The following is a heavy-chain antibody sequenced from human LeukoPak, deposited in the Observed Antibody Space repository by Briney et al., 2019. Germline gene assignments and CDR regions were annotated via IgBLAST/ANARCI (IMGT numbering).Heavy chain of an antibody. CDR1: GFTFSSYA. CDR2: ISYDGSNK. V-gene: IGHV3-30-3*01. D-gene: IGHD2-21*02. Sequence: PGRSLRLSCAASGFTFSSYAMHWVRQAPGKGLEWVAVISYDGSNKYYADSVKGRFTISRDNAKNTLYLQMNSLRAEDTAVYYCARAQFGGDGPSHYYNYYGMDVWGQGTTVTVSS. CDR3: ARAQFGGDGPSHYYNYYGMDV. J-gene: IGHJ6*02.